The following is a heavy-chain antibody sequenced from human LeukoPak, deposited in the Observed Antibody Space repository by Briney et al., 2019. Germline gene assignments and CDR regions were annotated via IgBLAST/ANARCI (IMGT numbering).Heavy chain of an antibody. CDR2: ISSSSSYI. J-gene: IGHJ4*02. D-gene: IGHD4-11*01. CDR1: GFTFSSYS. CDR3: ARWTLQSTFEY. V-gene: IGHV3-21*01. Sequence: GGSLRLSCAASGFTFSSYSMNWVRQAPGKGLEWVSSISSSSSYIYYADSVKGRFTISRDNAKNSLYLQMNNLRAEDTAVYYCARWTLQSTFEYWGQGTLVTVSS.